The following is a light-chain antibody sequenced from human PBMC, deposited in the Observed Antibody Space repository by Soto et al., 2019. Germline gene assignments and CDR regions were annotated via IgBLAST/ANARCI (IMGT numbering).Light chain of an antibody. V-gene: IGLV1-40*01. J-gene: IGLJ1*01. CDR3: CSYAGSNNYYL. CDR1: SSNIGAGYA. Sequence: QSALTQPPSVSGAPGQRVTISCTGSSSNIGAGYAVHWYQHLPGTAPKLLIYVDTYKRPSGVPDRFSGSQSGNTASLTVSGLQAEDEADYYCCSYAGSNNYYLFGTGTKVTVL. CDR2: VDT.